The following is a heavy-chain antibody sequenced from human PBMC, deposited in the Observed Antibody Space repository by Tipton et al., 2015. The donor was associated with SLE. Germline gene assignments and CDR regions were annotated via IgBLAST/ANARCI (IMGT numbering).Heavy chain of an antibody. D-gene: IGHD6-19*01. CDR1: GFTFSSYS. CDR3: ASEQRGGWYVPFDY. J-gene: IGHJ4*02. CDR2: ISSSSSTI. V-gene: IGHV3-48*01. Sequence: GSLRLSCAASGFTFSSYSMNWVRQAPGKGLEWVSYISSSSSTIYYADSVKGRFTISRDNAKNSLYLQMNSLRAEDTAVYYCASEQRGGWYVPFDYWGQGTLVTVSS.